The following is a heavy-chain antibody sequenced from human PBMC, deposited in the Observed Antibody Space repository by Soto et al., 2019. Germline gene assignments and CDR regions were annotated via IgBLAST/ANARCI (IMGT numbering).Heavy chain of an antibody. J-gene: IGHJ4*02. V-gene: IGHV3-23*01. CDR3: ARPANYHGSNRAFDY. CDR2: ISGSGATT. D-gene: IGHD3-10*01. Sequence: GGSLRLSCAASGFTVSSYAMSWVRQNPGRGLEWVSVISGSGATTYYADSVKGRFTISRDNSKNTLYLQVNSLRVEDTAVYYCARPANYHGSNRAFDYWGQGTQVTVSS. CDR1: GFTVSSYA.